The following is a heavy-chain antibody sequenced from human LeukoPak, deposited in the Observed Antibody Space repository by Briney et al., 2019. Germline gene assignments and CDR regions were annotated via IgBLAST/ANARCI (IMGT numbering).Heavy chain of an antibody. Sequence: SETLSLTCTVSGGSISSYYWSWIRQPPGKGLEWIGYIYHSGSTYYNPSLKSRVTISVDKSKNQFSLKLSSVTAADTAVYYCARQPYCSGGSCYSLDYWGQGTLVTVSS. V-gene: IGHV4-59*08. J-gene: IGHJ4*02. CDR1: GGSISSYY. CDR2: IYHSGST. D-gene: IGHD2-15*01. CDR3: ARQPYCSGGSCYSLDY.